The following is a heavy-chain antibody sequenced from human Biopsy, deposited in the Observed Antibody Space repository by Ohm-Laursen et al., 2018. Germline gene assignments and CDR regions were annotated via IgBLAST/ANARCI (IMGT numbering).Heavy chain of an antibody. CDR1: GYSLSQLA. CDR2: YDPEDDKK. CDR3: ATVRWGGDYYSAMDV. J-gene: IGHJ6*02. D-gene: IGHD2-21*02. Sequence: SVKVSCKLSGYSLSQLAIHWVRQAPGKGLEWVGGYDPEDDKKVYGQSLQGRVTMSEDTSADTAYMVLNRLKSEDTAVYYCATVRWGGDYYSAMDVWGQGTTVTVSS. V-gene: IGHV1-24*01.